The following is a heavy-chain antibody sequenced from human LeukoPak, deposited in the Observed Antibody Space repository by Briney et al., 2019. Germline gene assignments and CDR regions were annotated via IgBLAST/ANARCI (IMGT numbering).Heavy chain of an antibody. CDR3: ARDNEQQLANYYYYYYMDV. V-gene: IGHV3-30-3*01. CDR1: GFTFSSYA. Sequence: GGSLRLSCAASGFTFSSYAMHWVRQAPGKGLEWVAVISYDGSNKYYADSVKGRFTISRDNSKNTLYLQMNSLRAEDTAVYYCARDNEQQLANYYYYYYMDVWGKGTTVTVSS. D-gene: IGHD6-13*01. CDR2: ISYDGSNK. J-gene: IGHJ6*03.